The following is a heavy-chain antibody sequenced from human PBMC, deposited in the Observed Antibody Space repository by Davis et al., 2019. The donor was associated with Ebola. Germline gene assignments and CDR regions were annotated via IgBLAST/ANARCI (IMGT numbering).Heavy chain of an antibody. CDR1: GFTFSSFW. Sequence: GESLKISCAAFGFTFSSFWMSWVRQAPGKGLEWVANIKQDGSDKYYMDSVKGRFTVSRDNAKNSLYLQMNSLRAEDTAVYYCARHYYGSGTYYKDYWGQGTLVTVSS. D-gene: IGHD3-10*01. CDR3: ARHYYGSGTYYKDY. J-gene: IGHJ4*02. CDR2: IKQDGSDK. V-gene: IGHV3-7*01.